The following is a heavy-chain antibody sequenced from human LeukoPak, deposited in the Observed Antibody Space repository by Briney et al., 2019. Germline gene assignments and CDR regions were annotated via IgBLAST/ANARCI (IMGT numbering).Heavy chain of an antibody. V-gene: IGHV4-59*03. D-gene: IGHD2-15*01. CDR2: IYDSGST. CDR1: GGSISSDY. J-gene: IGHJ4*02. CDR3: ARGGGSPDY. Sequence: SETLSLTCTVSGGSISSDYGSWIRQPPGKGLEWIGYIYDSGSTNFNPSLKSRVTISVDTSKNQFSLKLSSVTAADTAVYYCARGGGSPDYWGQGTLVTVSS.